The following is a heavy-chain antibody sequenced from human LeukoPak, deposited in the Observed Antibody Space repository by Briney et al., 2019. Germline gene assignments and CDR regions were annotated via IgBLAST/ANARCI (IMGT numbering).Heavy chain of an antibody. V-gene: IGHV3-23*01. J-gene: IGHJ4*02. Sequence: PGGSLRLSCAASGFTFSSYAMSWVRQAPGKGLEWVSGISGSGDNTYYADSVKGRFTISRDNSKNTLYVQVNSLGTEDTAVYYCAKAGRSYYGSGSYHFDYWGQGTLVTVSS. D-gene: IGHD3-10*01. CDR3: AKAGRSYYGSGSYHFDY. CDR2: ISGSGDNT. CDR1: GFTFSSYA.